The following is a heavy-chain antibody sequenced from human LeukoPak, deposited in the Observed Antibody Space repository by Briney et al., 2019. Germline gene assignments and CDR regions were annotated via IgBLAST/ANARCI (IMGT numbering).Heavy chain of an antibody. V-gene: IGHV3-30*03. CDR2: ISYDGSNK. CDR3: ARDLTPAYYDFWSGYCLDY. J-gene: IGHJ4*02. Sequence: GRSLRLSCAASGFTFSSYGMHWVRQAPGKGLEWVAVISYDGSNKYYADSVKGRFTISRDNSKNTLYLQMNSLRAEDTAVYYCARDLTPAYYDFWSGYCLDYWGQGTLVTVSS. CDR1: GFTFSSYG. D-gene: IGHD3-3*01.